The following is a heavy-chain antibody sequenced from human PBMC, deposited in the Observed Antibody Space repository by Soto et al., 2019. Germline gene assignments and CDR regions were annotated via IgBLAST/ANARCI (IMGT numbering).Heavy chain of an antibody. CDR2: INPNSGGT. V-gene: IGHV1-2*02. Sequence: QVQLVQSGAEVKKPGASVKVSCKASGYTFTGYYMHWVRQAPGQGLEWMGWINPNSGGTNYAQKFQGRVTMTRDTSISTAYMEMSRLRSDETAVYYCARDRGIAAAADDAFDIWGQGTMVTVSS. J-gene: IGHJ3*02. D-gene: IGHD6-13*01. CDR3: ARDRGIAAAADDAFDI. CDR1: GYTFTGYY.